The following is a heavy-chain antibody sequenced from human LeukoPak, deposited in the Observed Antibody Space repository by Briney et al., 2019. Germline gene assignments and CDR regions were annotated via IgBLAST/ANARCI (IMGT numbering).Heavy chain of an antibody. CDR2: ITTSGGSA. J-gene: IGHJ4*02. CDR3: ANQAYSQFDY. D-gene: IGHD4-11*01. CDR1: GFTFSSYA. V-gene: IGHV3-23*01. Sequence: PGGSLRLSCAASGFTFSSYAMSWVRRAPGKGLEWVSGITTSGGSASYVDSVRGRFAISRDNAKRSLYLQMNSLSPEDTAVYYCANQAYSQFDYWGQGTLVSVSS.